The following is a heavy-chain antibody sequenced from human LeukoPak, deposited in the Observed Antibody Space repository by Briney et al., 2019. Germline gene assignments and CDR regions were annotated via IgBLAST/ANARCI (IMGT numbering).Heavy chain of an antibody. Sequence: PLETLSLTCTVSGGSISSSSYYWGWIRQPPGKGLEWIGSIYYRGNTYYNPSLTSRVTISVDTSKNQFSLKMSSVTAADTAVYYCARHSGPYASSWFDYWGQGTLVTVSS. V-gene: IGHV4-39*01. CDR2: IYYRGNT. J-gene: IGHJ4*02. CDR3: ARHSGPYASSWFDY. D-gene: IGHD6-13*01. CDR1: GGSISSSSYY.